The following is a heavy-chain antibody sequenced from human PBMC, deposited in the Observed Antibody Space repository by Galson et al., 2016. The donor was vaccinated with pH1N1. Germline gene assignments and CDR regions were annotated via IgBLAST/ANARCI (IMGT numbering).Heavy chain of an antibody. J-gene: IGHJ5*02. D-gene: IGHD3-10*01. V-gene: IGHV4-59*11. CDR3: ARVLWFGELGGWFDP. CDR1: GGSISSHY. Sequence: ETLSLTCPVSGGSISSHYLSWIRQPPGKGLEWLGYIYYSGSTNYNPSLKSRVTISVHTSKNQFSLKLSSVTAADTAVYFCARVLWFGELGGWFDPWGQGTLVTVSS. CDR2: IYYSGST.